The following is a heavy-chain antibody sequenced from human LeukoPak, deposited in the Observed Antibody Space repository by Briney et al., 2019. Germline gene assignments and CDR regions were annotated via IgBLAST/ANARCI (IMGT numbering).Heavy chain of an antibody. CDR2: IYSGGNT. D-gene: IGHD6-13*01. CDR1: GFTVSSNY. V-gene: IGHV3-53*05. Sequence: PGGSLRLSCAASGFTVSSNYMSWVRQAPGKGLKWVSVIYSGGNTYYADSVKGRFTISRDNSKNTLYLQMNSLRAEDTAVYYCAKDSSYSSSWYSYYYYYYGMDVWGQGTTVTVSS. J-gene: IGHJ6*02. CDR3: AKDSSYSSSWYSYYYYYYGMDV.